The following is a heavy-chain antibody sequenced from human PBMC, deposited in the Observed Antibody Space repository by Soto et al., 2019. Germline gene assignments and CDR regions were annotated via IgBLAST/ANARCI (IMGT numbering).Heavy chain of an antibody. D-gene: IGHD3-10*01. Sequence: QVQLVESGGGVVQPGRSLRLSCAASGFTFINYGMHWVRQAPGKGLEWVAVIWYDGTNKYYADSVKGRFTISRDNSETTLYLQMHSLRAEAPAVYYCARTNYFGSGSRHFDYWGQGTLVTVSS. CDR3: ARTNYFGSGSRHFDY. CDR1: GFTFINYG. J-gene: IGHJ4*02. V-gene: IGHV3-33*01. CDR2: IWYDGTNK.